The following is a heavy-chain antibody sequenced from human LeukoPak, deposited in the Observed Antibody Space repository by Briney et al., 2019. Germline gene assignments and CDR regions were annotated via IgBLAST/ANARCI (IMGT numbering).Heavy chain of an antibody. V-gene: IGHV1-18*01. Sequence: GASVKVSCKASGYTFTSYGISWVRQAPGQGLEWMGWISAYNGNTNYAQKLQGRVTMTTDISTSTAYMELRSLRSDDTAVYYCARGRNPYYDSSGYYTAGLWYWGQGTLVTVSS. D-gene: IGHD3-22*01. J-gene: IGHJ4*02. CDR1: GYTFTSYG. CDR3: ARGRNPYYDSSGYYTAGLWY. CDR2: ISAYNGNT.